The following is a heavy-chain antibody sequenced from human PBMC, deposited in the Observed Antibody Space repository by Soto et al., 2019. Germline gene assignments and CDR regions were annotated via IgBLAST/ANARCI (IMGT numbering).Heavy chain of an antibody. J-gene: IGHJ4*02. Sequence: ASVKVSCKSSGYTFTSYYMHWVRQAPGQGLEWMGIINPSGGSTSYAQKFQGRVTMTRDTSTSTVYMELSSLRSEDTAVYYCARAVAVAADFDYWGQGTLVTVSS. CDR2: INPSGGST. CDR3: ARAVAVAADFDY. CDR1: GYTFTSYY. D-gene: IGHD6-19*01. V-gene: IGHV1-46*01.